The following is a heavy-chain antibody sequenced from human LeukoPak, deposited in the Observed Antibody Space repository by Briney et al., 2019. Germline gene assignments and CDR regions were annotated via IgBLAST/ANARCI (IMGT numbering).Heavy chain of an antibody. CDR3: AELGITMIGGV. Sequence: PGGSLRLSCAAPGFMFSNHGMNWVRQAPGKGPEWVSYISSSGSTIYYADSVKGRFTISRDNAKNSLYLQMNSLRAEDTAVYYCAELGITMIGGVWGKGTTVTISS. J-gene: IGHJ6*04. D-gene: IGHD3-10*02. CDR1: GFMFSNHG. V-gene: IGHV3-48*04. CDR2: ISSSGSTI.